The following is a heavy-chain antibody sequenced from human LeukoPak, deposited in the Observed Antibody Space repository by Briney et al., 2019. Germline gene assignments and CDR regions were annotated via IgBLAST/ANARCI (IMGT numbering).Heavy chain of an antibody. D-gene: IGHD1-26*01. CDR3: ARDLYSGSFYFDY. J-gene: IGHJ4*02. CDR2: IYSSGRT. V-gene: IGHV4-34*09. Sequence: SETLSLTCAVYGGSFSGYYWSWIRRPPGKGLEWIGYIYSSGRTYYNPSLKSRLTISVDTSKNQFSLKLSSVTAADTAVYYCARDLYSGSFYFDYWGQGTLVTVSS. CDR1: GGSFSGYY.